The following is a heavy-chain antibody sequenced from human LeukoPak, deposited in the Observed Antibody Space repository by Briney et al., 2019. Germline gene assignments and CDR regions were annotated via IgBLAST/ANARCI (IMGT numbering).Heavy chain of an antibody. CDR3: ALVTSGNWWFDT. D-gene: IGHD2-21*02. V-gene: IGHV1-2*02. CDR2: INPDSGVT. J-gene: IGHJ5*02. CDR1: RHTFTVYH. Sequence: ASVKVSCKASRHTFTVYHVHWVRQAPGQGLEWMGWINPDSGVTNYAQNLLARVTMTRDTSISTVFLDLSSLISDDTAVYYCALVTSGNWWFDTWGQGTLVTVSS.